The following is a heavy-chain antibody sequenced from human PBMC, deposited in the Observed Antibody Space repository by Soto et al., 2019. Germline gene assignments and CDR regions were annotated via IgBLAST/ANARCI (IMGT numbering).Heavy chain of an antibody. CDR2: INHSGST. Sequence: SETLSLTCGVYGGSFRGYYWSWIRQSPGKGLEWIGEINHSGSTNYNPSLTSRVTLSVDTSNNQFSLKLSSVTAADTAVYYCARETAYDYVWGSYRPGSYGMDVWGQGTTDTVSS. CDR1: GGSFRGYY. J-gene: IGHJ6*02. D-gene: IGHD3-16*02. V-gene: IGHV4-34*01. CDR3: ARETAYDYVWGSYRPGSYGMDV.